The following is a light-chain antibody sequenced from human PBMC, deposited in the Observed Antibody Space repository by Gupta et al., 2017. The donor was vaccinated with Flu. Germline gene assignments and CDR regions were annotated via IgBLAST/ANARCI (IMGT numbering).Light chain of an antibody. J-gene: IGLJ2*01. CDR2: GKN. CDR3: NSRDSSGNHVV. V-gene: IGLV3-19*01. Sequence: SELTQDPAVSVALGQTVRITCQGDSLRSYYASWYQQKPGQAPVLVIYGKNNRPSGIPDRFSGSSSGNTASLTITGAQAEDEADYYCNSRDSSGNHVVFGGGTQLTLL. CDR1: SLRSYY.